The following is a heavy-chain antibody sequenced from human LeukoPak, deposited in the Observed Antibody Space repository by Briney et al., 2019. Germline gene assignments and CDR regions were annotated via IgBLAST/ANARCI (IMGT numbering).Heavy chain of an antibody. CDR2: IYSGGDT. J-gene: IGHJ4*02. Sequence: SGGSLRLSCAASGFTFSSYAMSWVRQAPGKGLEWVSVIYSGGDTYYADSVKGRFTLSRDNSKNLLYLQMNSLRAEDTAVYYCARGGAARSAGHWGQGTLVTVSS. V-gene: IGHV3-53*01. CDR3: ARGGAARSAGH. D-gene: IGHD6-6*01. CDR1: GFTFSSYA.